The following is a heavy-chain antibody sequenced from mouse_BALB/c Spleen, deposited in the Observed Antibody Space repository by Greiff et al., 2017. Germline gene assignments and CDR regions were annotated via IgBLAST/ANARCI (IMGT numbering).Heavy chain of an antibody. V-gene: IGHV5-15*02. CDR1: GFTFSDYG. Sequence: EVKLVESGGGLVQPGGSRKLSCAASGFTFSDYGMAWVRQAPGKGPEWVAFISNLAYSIYYADTVTGRFTISRENAKNTLYLEMSSLRSEDTAMYYCARAFNSYAMDYWGQGTSVTVSS. J-gene: IGHJ4*01. CDR2: ISNLAYSI. CDR3: ARAFNSYAMDY. D-gene: IGHD1-3*01.